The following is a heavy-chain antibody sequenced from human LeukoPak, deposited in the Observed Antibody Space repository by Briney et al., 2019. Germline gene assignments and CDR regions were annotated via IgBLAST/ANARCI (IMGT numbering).Heavy chain of an antibody. CDR3: ARGRVSSSSWQSVYYYYLYMDV. J-gene: IGHJ6*03. CDR1: GESLSGQY. V-gene: IGHV4-34*01. D-gene: IGHD6-13*01. Sequence: SETLSLTCGVYGESLSGQYWSRIRQPPGKGLEWIGEINHSGSTNYNPSLKSRVIISVDTSTNHFSLKLSSVTAADTAVYFCARGRVSSSSWQSVYYYYLYMDVWGKGSTVTVSS. CDR2: INHSGST.